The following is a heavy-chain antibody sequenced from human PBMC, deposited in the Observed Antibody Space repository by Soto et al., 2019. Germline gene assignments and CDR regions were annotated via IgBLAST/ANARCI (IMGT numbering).Heavy chain of an antibody. CDR2: LHSGGTAT. J-gene: IGHJ4*02. V-gene: IGHV3-53*01. D-gene: IGHD1-26*01. CDR1: GFAVSRNY. Sequence: GGSLRLSCAASGFAVSRNYLSWFRQAPGKGLEWVSTLHSGGTATSYADSVKGRFTVSRDTSKNTLSLQLDSLRAEDTAVYYCARGVPVGAIGRFYFDSWGQGTLVTVSS. CDR3: ARGVPVGAIGRFYFDS.